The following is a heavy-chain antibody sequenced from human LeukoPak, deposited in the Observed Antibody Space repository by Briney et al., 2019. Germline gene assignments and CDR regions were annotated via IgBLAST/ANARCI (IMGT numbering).Heavy chain of an antibody. CDR3: ATYRQVLLPFES. CDR2: IFPRGGEI. CDR1: GFTFSTFA. Sequence: GGSLRLSCEASGFTFSTFAMIWVRQPPGKGLEWVSSIFPRGGEIHYADSVRGRFTISRDNSKSPLSLQMNSLRAEDTAIYYCATYRQVLLPFESWGQGTLVTVSS. V-gene: IGHV3-23*01. D-gene: IGHD2-8*02. J-gene: IGHJ4*02.